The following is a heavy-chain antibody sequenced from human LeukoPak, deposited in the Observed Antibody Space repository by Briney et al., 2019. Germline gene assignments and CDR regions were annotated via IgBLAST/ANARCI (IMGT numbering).Heavy chain of an antibody. D-gene: IGHD3-10*01. CDR1: GYIFTSYE. CDR2: FDPEDGET. Sequence: GALVKVSCKASGYIFTSYEINWVRQATGQGLEWMGGFDPEDGETIYAQKFQGRVTMTEDTSTDTAYMELSSLRSEDTAVYYCATAYGSGSYSPYYYYYYGMDVWGQGTTVTVSS. V-gene: IGHV1-24*01. J-gene: IGHJ6*02. CDR3: ATAYGSGSYSPYYYYYYGMDV.